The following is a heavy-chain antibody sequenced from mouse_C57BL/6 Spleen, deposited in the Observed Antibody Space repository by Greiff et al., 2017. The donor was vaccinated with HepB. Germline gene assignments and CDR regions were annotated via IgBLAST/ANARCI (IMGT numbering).Heavy chain of an antibody. CDR1: GYTFTSYW. D-gene: IGHD2-4*01. CDR2: IDPSDSYT. CDR3: ARRGLRRDYAMDY. Sequence: QVQLQQPGAELVKPGASVKLSCKASGYTFTSYWMQWVKQRPGQGLEWIGEIDPSDSYTNYNQKFKGKATLTVDTSSSTASMQLSSLTSEDSAVYYCARRGLRRDYAMDYWGQGTSVTVSS. V-gene: IGHV1-50*01. J-gene: IGHJ4*01.